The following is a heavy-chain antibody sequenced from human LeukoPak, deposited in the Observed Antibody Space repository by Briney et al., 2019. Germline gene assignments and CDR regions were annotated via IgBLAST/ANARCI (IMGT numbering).Heavy chain of an antibody. J-gene: IGHJ5*02. V-gene: IGHV3-23*01. CDR1: GFTFSSYA. CDR2: ISGSGGST. D-gene: IGHD1/OR15-1a*01. Sequence: GGSLRLSCAASGFTFSSYAMSWVRQAPGKGLEWVSAISGSGGSTYYADSVKGRITISRDNSKNTLYLQMNSLRAEDTAVYYCAKVAPSAKGEQPLIKAWGQGTLVTVPS. CDR3: AKVAPSAKGEQPLIKA.